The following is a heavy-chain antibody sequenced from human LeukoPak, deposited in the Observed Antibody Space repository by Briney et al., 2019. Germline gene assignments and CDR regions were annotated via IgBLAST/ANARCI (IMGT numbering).Heavy chain of an antibody. D-gene: IGHD3-3*01. J-gene: IGHJ4*02. CDR3: ARSQRGSLRSGYHRYDY. Sequence: ASVKVSCKASGYTLTSYGISWVRQAPGQGLEWMGWISAYNGNTNCAQKLQGRVAMTTDTSTSTAYMELRSLTSDDTAVYYCARSQRGSLRSGYHRYDYWGQGTLVTVSS. CDR2: ISAYNGNT. CDR1: GYTLTSYG. V-gene: IGHV1-18*01.